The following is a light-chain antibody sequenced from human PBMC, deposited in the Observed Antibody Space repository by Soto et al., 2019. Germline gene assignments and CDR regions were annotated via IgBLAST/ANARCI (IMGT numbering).Light chain of an antibody. CDR1: SSDVGAYDY. J-gene: IGLJ1*01. CDR2: EVI. CDR3: SSYTTSTPYV. Sequence: QSALTQPASVSGSPGQSITISCTGTSSDVGAYDYVSWYQQHPGKVPKFMIYEVINRPSGVSNRFSGSKSGNTASLTISGLQAEDEADYYCSSYTTSTPYVFGSGTKVTVL. V-gene: IGLV2-14*01.